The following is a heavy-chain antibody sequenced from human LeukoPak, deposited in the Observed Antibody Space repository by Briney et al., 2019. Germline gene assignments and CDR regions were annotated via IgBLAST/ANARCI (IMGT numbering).Heavy chain of an antibody. CDR3: ARGVRSSAHYYYYGMDV. CDR2: ISYDGSNK. V-gene: IGHV3-30-3*01. D-gene: IGHD2-15*01. CDR1: GFTFSSYA. Sequence: GGSLRLSCAASGFTFSSYAMHWVRQAPGKGLEWVAVISYDGSNKYYADSVKGRFTISRDNSKNTLYLQMNSLRAEDTAVYYCARGVRSSAHYYYYGMDVWGQGTTVTVSS. J-gene: IGHJ6*02.